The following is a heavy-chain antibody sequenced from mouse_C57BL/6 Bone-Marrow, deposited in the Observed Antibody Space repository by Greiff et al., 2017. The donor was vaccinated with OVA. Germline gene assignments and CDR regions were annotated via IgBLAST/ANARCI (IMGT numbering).Heavy chain of an antibody. Sequence: EVQLVESGGGLVKPGGSLKLSCAASGFTFSSYTMSWVRQTPEKRLEWVATISGGGGNTYYPDSVKGRFTISRDNAKNTLYLQMSSLRSEDTALYYCAIIYYYGSSYVDYYAMDYWGQGTSVTVSS. D-gene: IGHD1-1*01. CDR2: ISGGGGNT. V-gene: IGHV5-9*01. J-gene: IGHJ4*01. CDR1: GFTFSSYT. CDR3: AIIYYYGSSYVDYYAMDY.